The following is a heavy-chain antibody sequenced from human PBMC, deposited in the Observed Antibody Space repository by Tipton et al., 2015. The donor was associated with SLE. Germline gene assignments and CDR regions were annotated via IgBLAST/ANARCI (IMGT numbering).Heavy chain of an antibody. Sequence: QSGPEVKKPGESVKISCKGSGYYFNAYWIAWVRQMPGKGLEWIGIIFPGDSEIRNSPSFEGQVTMSVDKSSSTAYLQWSSLKASDTAVFYCATQRNDLADAFDIWGQGTMVSVSP. CDR1: GYYFNAYW. J-gene: IGHJ3*02. V-gene: IGHV5-51*01. CDR3: ATQRNDLADAFDI. CDR2: IFPGDSEI.